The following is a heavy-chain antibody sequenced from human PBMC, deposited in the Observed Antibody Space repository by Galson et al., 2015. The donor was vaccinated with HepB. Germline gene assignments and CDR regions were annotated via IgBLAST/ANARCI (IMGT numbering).Heavy chain of an antibody. CDR3: ARIQSTVVRGIIVLSHFDY. CDR2: ISNSSNTI. J-gene: IGHJ4*02. D-gene: IGHD3-10*01. Sequence: SLRLSCAASGFTFSNYNMNWVRQAPGKGLEWISFISNSSNTIYYADSVKGRFTISRDNAKNSLFLQMDSLRAEDTAVYYCARIQSTVVRGIIVLSHFDYWGQGTLVTVSS. CDR1: GFTFSNYN. V-gene: IGHV3-48*04.